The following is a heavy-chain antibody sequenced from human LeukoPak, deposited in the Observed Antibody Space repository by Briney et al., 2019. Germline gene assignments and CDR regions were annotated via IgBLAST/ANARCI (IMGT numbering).Heavy chain of an antibody. Sequence: GGSLRLSCAASGFTFSSYWMSWVRQAPGKGLEWVANIKQDGSEKYYVDSVKGRSTISRDNAKNSLYLQMNSLRAEDTAVYYCARDTFAYDYVWGSYRYSSFDYWGQGTLVTVSS. CDR3: ARDTFAYDYVWGSYRYSSFDY. CDR1: GFTFSSYW. D-gene: IGHD3-16*02. J-gene: IGHJ4*02. V-gene: IGHV3-7*01. CDR2: IKQDGSEK.